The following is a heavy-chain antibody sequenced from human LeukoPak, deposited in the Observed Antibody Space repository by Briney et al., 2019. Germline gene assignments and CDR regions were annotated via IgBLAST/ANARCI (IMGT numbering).Heavy chain of an antibody. Sequence: PGGSLRLSCAASGFTFSSYAMSWVRQAPGKGLEWVSAISGSGGSTYYADSVKGRFTISRDNSKNTLYLQMNSLRAEDTAVYYCAKGPQVGYSSSWFDYWGQGTLVTVSS. CDR1: GFTFSSYA. V-gene: IGHV3-23*01. D-gene: IGHD6-13*01. J-gene: IGHJ4*02. CDR2: ISGSGGST. CDR3: AKGPQVGYSSSWFDY.